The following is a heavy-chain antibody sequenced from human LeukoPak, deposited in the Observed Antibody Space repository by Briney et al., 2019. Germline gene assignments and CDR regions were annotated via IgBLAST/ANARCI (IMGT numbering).Heavy chain of an antibody. J-gene: IGHJ1*01. CDR2: IFYSGST. D-gene: IGHD2-8*01. V-gene: IGHV4-39*01. CDR3: ATANFYFQY. Sequence: PSETLSLTCTVASGSIRSSSYYWGWIRQPPGKGLEWIGSIFYSGSTYYNPSLKSRVTMSVDTSKNQFSLKLSSVTAADTAVYYCATANFYFQYWGQGTLVTVSS. CDR1: SGSIRSSSYY.